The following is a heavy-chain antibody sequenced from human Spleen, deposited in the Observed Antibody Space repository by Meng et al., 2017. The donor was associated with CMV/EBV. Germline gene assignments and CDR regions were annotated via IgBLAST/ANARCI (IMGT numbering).Heavy chain of an antibody. J-gene: IGHJ4*02. CDR1: GGTFSSYA. V-gene: IGHV1-69*05. D-gene: IGHD1-26*01. CDR2: IIPIFGTA. CDR3: ARGWDRYYFDY. Sequence: SVKVSCKASGGTFSSYAISWVRQAPGQGLEWMGGIIPIFGTANYAQKFQGRVTITTDESTSTAYMELSRLRSEDTAVFYCARGWDRYYFDYWGQGTLVTVSS.